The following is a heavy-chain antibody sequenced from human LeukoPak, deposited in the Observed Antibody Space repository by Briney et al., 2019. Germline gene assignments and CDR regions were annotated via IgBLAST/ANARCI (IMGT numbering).Heavy chain of an antibody. Sequence: GSLRLSCAASGFTVSSNYMSWVRQAPGKGLEWVSVIYSGGSTYYADSVKGRFTISRDNSKNTLHLQMNSLRAEDTAVYYCAREGYCSGGSCEYWGQGTLVTVSS. CDR1: GFTVSSNY. CDR2: IYSGGST. J-gene: IGHJ4*02. D-gene: IGHD2-15*01. CDR3: AREGYCSGGSCEY. V-gene: IGHV3-53*01.